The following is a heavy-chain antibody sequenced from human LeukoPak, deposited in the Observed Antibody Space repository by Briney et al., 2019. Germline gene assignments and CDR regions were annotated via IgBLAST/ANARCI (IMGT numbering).Heavy chain of an antibody. D-gene: IGHD3-9*01. Sequence: KSGGSLRLSCAASGFTFSSYSMNWVRQAPGKGLEWVSSISSSSSYIYYADSVKGRFTISRDNAKNSLYLQMNSLRAEDTAVYYCARGCMGGILTGYYGYWGQGTLVTVSS. CDR2: ISSSSSYI. CDR3: ARGCMGGILTGYYGY. J-gene: IGHJ4*02. V-gene: IGHV3-21*01. CDR1: GFTFSSYS.